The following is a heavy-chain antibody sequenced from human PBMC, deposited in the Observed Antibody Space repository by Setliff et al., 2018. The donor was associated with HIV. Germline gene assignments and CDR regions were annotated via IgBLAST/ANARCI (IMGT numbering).Heavy chain of an antibody. Sequence: PSETLSLTCTLNGVPLSDYYWSWIRQPPGKGLEWIGSIYYSGSTYYNPSLKSRVTISVDTSKNQFSLKLSSVTAADAAVYYCASRVYYYDSSGYLREEGFDPWGQGTLVTVSS. CDR2: IYYSGST. D-gene: IGHD3-22*01. CDR1: GVPLSDYY. CDR3: ASRVYYYDSSGYLREEGFDP. V-gene: IGHV4-39*01. J-gene: IGHJ5*02.